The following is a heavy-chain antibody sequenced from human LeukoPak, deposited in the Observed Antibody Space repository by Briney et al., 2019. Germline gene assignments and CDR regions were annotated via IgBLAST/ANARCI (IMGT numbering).Heavy chain of an antibody. CDR2: VNTDGSST. CDR1: GFTFSSYA. Sequence: GSLRLSCAASGFTFSSYAMSWVRQAPGKGLVWVSRVNTDGSSTSYADSVKGRFTISRDNAKNTLYLQMNSLRAEDTAVYYCARDPYYYDSSGYYHDAFDIWGQGTMVTVSS. CDR3: ARDPYYYDSSGYYHDAFDI. V-gene: IGHV3-74*01. J-gene: IGHJ3*02. D-gene: IGHD3-22*01.